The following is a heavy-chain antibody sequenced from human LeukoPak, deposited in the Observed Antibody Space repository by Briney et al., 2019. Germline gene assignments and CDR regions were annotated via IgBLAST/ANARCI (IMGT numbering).Heavy chain of an antibody. D-gene: IGHD3-10*01. V-gene: IGHV3-23*01. CDR3: AKDRPITMVRGVIIRTDY. J-gene: IGHJ4*02. Sequence: PGGSLRLSCAASGFTFSSYAMSWVRPAPGKGLEWVSAISGSGGSTYYADSVKGRFTISRDNSKNTLYLQMNSLRAEDTAVYYCAKDRPITMVRGVIIRTDYWGQGTLVTVSS. CDR1: GFTFSSYA. CDR2: ISGSGGST.